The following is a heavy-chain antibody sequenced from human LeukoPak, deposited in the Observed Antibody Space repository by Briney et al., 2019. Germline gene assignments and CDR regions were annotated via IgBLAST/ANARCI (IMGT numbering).Heavy chain of an antibody. Sequence: SETLSLTCAVYGGSFSDYYWSWIRQPPGKGLEWIGEINHSGSTNYNPSLESRVTISVDTSKNQFSLKLSSVTAADTAVYYCARGYKGSIAARFSWFDPWGQGTLVTVSS. CDR2: INHSGST. D-gene: IGHD6-6*01. CDR1: GGSFSDYY. V-gene: IGHV4-34*01. CDR3: ARGYKGSIAARFSWFDP. J-gene: IGHJ5*02.